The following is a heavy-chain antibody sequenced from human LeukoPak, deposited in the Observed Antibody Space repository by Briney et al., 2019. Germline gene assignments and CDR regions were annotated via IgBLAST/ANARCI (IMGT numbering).Heavy chain of an antibody. J-gene: IGHJ4*02. V-gene: IGHV3-23*01. D-gene: IGHD1-7*01. CDR2: ISGSGGST. Sequence: GGSLRLSCAASGFTFSSYAMSWVRQAPGKGLEWVSAISGSGGSTYYADSVKGRFTISRDNSENTLYLQMNSLRAEDTAVYYCAKDGSPWNYAGYFDYWGQGTLVTVSS. CDR3: AKDGSPWNYAGYFDY. CDR1: GFTFSSYA.